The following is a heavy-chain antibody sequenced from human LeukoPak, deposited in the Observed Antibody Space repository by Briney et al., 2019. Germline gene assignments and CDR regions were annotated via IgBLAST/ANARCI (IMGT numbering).Heavy chain of an antibody. Sequence: PGGSLRLSCXASGFPFSSYSMNWVRQAPGKGLEWVSSIISSSSYIYYPDSVKGRFTISRDNAKNTLYLQMNSLRAEDTAVYYCARYLSAAGTGVDYWGQGTLVTVSS. CDR3: ARYLSAAGTGVDY. J-gene: IGHJ4*02. V-gene: IGHV3-21*01. CDR1: GFPFSSYS. CDR2: IISSSSYI. D-gene: IGHD6-13*01.